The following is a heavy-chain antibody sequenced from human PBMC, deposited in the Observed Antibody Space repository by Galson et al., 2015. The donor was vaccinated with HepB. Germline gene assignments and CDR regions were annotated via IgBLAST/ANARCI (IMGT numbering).Heavy chain of an antibody. V-gene: IGHV1-18*01. CDR2: ISAYNGNT. D-gene: IGHD6-6*01. Sequence: SVKVSCKASGYTFTSYGISWVRQAPGQGLEWMGWISAYNGNTNYAQKLQGRVTMTTDTSTSTAYMELRSLRSDDTAVYYCARAKPFVFSSSSSDFDYWGQGTLVTVSS. CDR3: ARAKPFVFSSSSSDFDY. J-gene: IGHJ4*02. CDR1: GYTFTSYG.